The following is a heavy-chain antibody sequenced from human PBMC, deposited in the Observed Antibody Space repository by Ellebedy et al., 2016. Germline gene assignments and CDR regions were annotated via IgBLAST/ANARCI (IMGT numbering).Heavy chain of an antibody. CDR1: GFSFSSYA. V-gene: IGHV3-23*01. CDR2: ITGSGDRT. J-gene: IGHJ4*02. CDR3: AKCRHINGCLLDY. D-gene: IGHD6-19*01. Sequence: GGSLRLSCAASGFSFSSYAMSWVRQAPGKGPEWVSTITGSGDRTNYADSVQGRFTISRDSSKNTLYLDMNSLRAEDTAIYYCAKCRHINGCLLDYWGQGTLVTVSS.